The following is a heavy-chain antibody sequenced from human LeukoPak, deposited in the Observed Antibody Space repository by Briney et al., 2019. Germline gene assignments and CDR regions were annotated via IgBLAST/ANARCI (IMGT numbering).Heavy chain of an antibody. J-gene: IGHJ4*02. Sequence: GASVKVSCKASGYTFTSYDINWVRQAPGQGLEWMGWINPNSGGTNYAQKFQGRVTMTRDTSISTAYMELSRLRSDDTAVYYCASGVVGDSSGWSDFLIGYWGQGTLVTVSS. CDR2: INPNSGGT. D-gene: IGHD6-19*01. V-gene: IGHV1-2*02. CDR1: GYTFTSYD. CDR3: ASGVVGDSSGWSDFLIGY.